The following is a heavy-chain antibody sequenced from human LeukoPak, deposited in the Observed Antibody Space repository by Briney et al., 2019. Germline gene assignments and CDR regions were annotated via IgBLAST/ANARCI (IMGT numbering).Heavy chain of an antibody. D-gene: IGHD3-22*01. CDR3: AKDSSGYQFSNLDY. CDR1: GFTFDDYA. CDR2: ISWNSGSI. V-gene: IGHV3-9*01. J-gene: IGHJ4*02. Sequence: GRSLRLSCAASGFTFDDYAMPWVRQAPGKGLEWVSGISWNSGSIGYADSVKGRFTISRDNAKNSLYLQMNSLRAEDTALYYCAKDSSGYQFSNLDYWGQGTLVTVSS.